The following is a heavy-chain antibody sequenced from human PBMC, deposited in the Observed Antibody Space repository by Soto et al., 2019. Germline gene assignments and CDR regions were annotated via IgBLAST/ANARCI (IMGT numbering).Heavy chain of an antibody. Sequence: VQLVESGGGVVQPGRSLRLSCAASGFTFSDYAMHWVRQAPGKGLEWVAVVSHDGRNTHYADSVKGRFTIPRDSYKNTVSLEMTSLRAEDTAVYYCAKGGRQWLVTSDFNYWGQGALVTVSS. CDR3: AKGGRQWLVTSDFNY. CDR2: VSHDGRNT. V-gene: IGHV3-30*18. CDR1: GFTFSDYA. D-gene: IGHD6-19*01. J-gene: IGHJ4*02.